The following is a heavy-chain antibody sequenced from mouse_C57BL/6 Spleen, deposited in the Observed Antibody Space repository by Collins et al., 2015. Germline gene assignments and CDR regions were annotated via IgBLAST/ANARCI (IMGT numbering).Heavy chain of an antibody. CDR2: GT. D-gene: IGHD2-4*01. CDR3: ARRTSTMITTWFAY. V-gene: IGHV1-26*01. J-gene: IGHJ3*01. Sequence: GTSYNQKFKGKATLTVDKSSSTAYMELRSLTSEDSAVYYCARRTSTMITTWFAYWGQGTLVTVSA.